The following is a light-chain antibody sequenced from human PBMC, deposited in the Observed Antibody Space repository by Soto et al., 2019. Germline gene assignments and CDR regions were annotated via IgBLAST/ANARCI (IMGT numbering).Light chain of an antibody. Sequence: DIQMTQSPSTLSASVGDRVTITCRARQSISPWLAWYQQKPGKAPKILIYKASSLESGVPSRFSGSDSGTEFTLTISSLQPDDFETYYCQQYKTYSRTFGQGTKLEIK. CDR1: QSISPW. CDR2: KAS. V-gene: IGKV1-5*03. CDR3: QQYKTYSRT. J-gene: IGKJ2*01.